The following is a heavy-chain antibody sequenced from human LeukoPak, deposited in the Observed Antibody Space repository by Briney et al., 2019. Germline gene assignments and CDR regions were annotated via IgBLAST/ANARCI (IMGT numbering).Heavy chain of an antibody. V-gene: IGHV3-74*01. CDR1: GFTFSSYW. CDR3: ARGVRGITLSGDFDY. J-gene: IGHJ4*02. D-gene: IGHD3-10*01. Sequence: GGSLRLSCAASGFTFSSYWMHWVRQAPGKGLVWVSRVNGDGSSTNYADSVKGRFTISRDNAKNTLYLQMNSLRAEDTAVYYCARGVRGITLSGDFDYWGQGPLVTVSS. CDR2: VNGDGSST.